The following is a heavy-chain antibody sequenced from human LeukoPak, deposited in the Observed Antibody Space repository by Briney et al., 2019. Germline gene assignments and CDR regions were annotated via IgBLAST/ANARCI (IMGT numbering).Heavy chain of an antibody. D-gene: IGHD6-19*01. CDR2: IHHSGST. CDR1: GYFISSGYY. Sequence: SETLSLTCTVSGYFISSGYYSGWIRQPPGKGLQSIGSIHHSGSTYYNPSLKSRVTISVDTSKNQFSLKLSSVTAADTAVYYCARTSSSGLVGGYYFDYWGQGTLVTVSS. J-gene: IGHJ4*02. CDR3: ARTSSSGLVGGYYFDY. V-gene: IGHV4-38-2*02.